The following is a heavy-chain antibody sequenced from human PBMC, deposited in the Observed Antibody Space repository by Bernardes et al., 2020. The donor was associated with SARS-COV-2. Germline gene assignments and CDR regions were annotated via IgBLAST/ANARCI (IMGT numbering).Heavy chain of an antibody. CDR1: AFTFGDHS. D-gene: IGHD3-10*01. CDR2: ISGSSSYR. Sequence: GGSLRLSCEASAFTFGDHSMNWVRQVPGKGLEWVSSISGSSSYRYYADSVRGRFTISRDNAKNSLFLQMNSLRVDDTAVYYCARARGRAPLMYWHFDLWGRGTLVTVSS. V-gene: IGHV3-21*06. J-gene: IGHJ2*01. CDR3: ARARGRAPLMYWHFDL.